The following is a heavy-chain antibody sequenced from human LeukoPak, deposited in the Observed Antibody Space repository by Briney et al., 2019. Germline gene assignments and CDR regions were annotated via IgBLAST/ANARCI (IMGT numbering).Heavy chain of an antibody. CDR1: GFTFSSYS. V-gene: IGHV3-21*01. D-gene: IGHD3-9*01. CDR3: ARANILTGYYPPGYYYHMDV. CDR2: ISSSSSYI. Sequence: GGSLRLSCAASGFTFSSYSMNWVRQAPGKGLEWVSSISSSSSYIYYADSVKGRFTISRDNAKNSLYLQMNSLRAEDTAVYYCARANILTGYYPPGYYYHMDVWGKGTTVTVSS. J-gene: IGHJ6*03.